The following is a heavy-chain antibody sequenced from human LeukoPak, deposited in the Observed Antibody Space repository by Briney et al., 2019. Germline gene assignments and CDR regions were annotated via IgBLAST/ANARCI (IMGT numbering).Heavy chain of an antibody. CDR2: IYTGGST. J-gene: IGHJ4*02. Sequence: PGRSLRLSCAASGFTVSANFMSWVRQAPGKGLEWVSVIYTGGSTYYADSVKGRFTISRDDSKNTLYLQVNSLRAEDTAVYFCARTPGTDYFDYWGQGTLVTVSS. D-gene: IGHD1-1*01. CDR3: ARTPGTDYFDY. CDR1: GFTVSANF. V-gene: IGHV3-53*01.